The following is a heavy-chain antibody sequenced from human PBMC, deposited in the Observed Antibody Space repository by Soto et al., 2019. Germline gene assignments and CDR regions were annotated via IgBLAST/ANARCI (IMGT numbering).Heavy chain of an antibody. CDR1: GLSFSGYY. CDR2: INHSVST. V-gene: IGHV4-34*01. J-gene: IGHJ5*02. CDR3: VRGLFRNAPTADYGLDP. Sequence: SGTLSLSCAAYGLSFSGYYMSWVRQPPGKGLEWIGEINHSVSTNYNAPLNSRVTISVDTSKNQFSLKRTSVTAADTAVYYCVRGLFRNAPTADYGLDPWGQGTLVTVSS. D-gene: IGHD4-17*01.